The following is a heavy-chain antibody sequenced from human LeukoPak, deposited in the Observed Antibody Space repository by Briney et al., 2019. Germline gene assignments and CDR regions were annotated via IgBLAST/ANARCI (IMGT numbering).Heavy chain of an antibody. J-gene: IGHJ4*03. CDR1: GGSISSYY. D-gene: IGHD4-17*01. CDR2: IYYSGST. V-gene: IGHV4-59*08. CDR3: ARGGNYGDYGGYFDY. Sequence: KPSETLSLTCTVSGGSISSYYWSWIRQPPGKRLEWIGYIYYSGSTNYNPSLRSRVTISVDTSKNQFSLKLSSVTAADTAVYYCARGGNYGDYGGYFDYWGQGTLVTVSS.